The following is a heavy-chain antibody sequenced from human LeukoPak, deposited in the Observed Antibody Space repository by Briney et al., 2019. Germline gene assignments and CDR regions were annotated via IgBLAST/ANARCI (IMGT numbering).Heavy chain of an antibody. J-gene: IGHJ4*02. CDR2: INPSGGST. CDR1: GYTFTSYY. V-gene: IGHV1-46*01. Sequence: GASVKVSCKASGYTFTSYYMHWVRQAPGQGLEWMGIINPSGGSTSYAQKFQGRVTMTRDTSTSTAYMELRSLKSDDTAVYFCARDHGDYPDYWGQGTLVTVSS. CDR3: ARDHGDYPDY. D-gene: IGHD4-17*01.